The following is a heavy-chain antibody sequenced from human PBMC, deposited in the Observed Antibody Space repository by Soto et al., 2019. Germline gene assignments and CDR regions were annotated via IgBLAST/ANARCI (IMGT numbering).Heavy chain of an antibody. D-gene: IGHD6-19*01. CDR1: VPSISSNSYY. Sequence: SEPPSLTGSVCVPSISSNSYYWGWLRHTTGKGLEWIGSIYYSGRTNYNPSLNSRVTISVDPSKSQCSLKLSSVTAADAAGYYCARRLLSGGVAGTVRFEPWGQGT. J-gene: IGHJ5*02. CDR3: ARRLLSGGVAGTVRFEP. CDR2: IYYSGRT. V-gene: IGHV4-39*01.